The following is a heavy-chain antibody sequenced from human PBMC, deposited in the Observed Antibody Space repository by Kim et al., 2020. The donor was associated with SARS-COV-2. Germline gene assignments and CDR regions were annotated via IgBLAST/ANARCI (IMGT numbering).Heavy chain of an antibody. Sequence: YYTDSVKGRFTISRNDAKNSLYLQMNCLRAEDSAVYYCASLIVATIRDDYWGQGTLVTVSS. CDR3: ASLIVATIRDDY. D-gene: IGHD5-12*01. J-gene: IGHJ4*01. V-gene: IGHV3-21*01.